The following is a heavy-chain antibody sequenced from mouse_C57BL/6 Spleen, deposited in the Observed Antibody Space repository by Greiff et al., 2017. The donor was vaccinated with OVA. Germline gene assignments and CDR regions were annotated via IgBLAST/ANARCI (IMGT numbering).Heavy chain of an antibody. CDR3: ARGDYDREAWFAD. CDR2: ISYDGSN. J-gene: IGHJ3*01. Sequence: EVKLQESGPGLVKPSQSLSLTCSVTGYSITSGYYWNWIRQFPGNKLEWMGYISYDGSNNYNPSLKNRISITRDTSKNQFFLKLNSVTTEDTATYYCARGDYDREAWFADWGQGTLVTVSA. V-gene: IGHV3-6*01. D-gene: IGHD2-4*01. CDR1: GYSITSGYY.